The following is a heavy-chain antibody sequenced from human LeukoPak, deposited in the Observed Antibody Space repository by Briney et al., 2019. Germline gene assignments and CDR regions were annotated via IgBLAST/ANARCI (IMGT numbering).Heavy chain of an antibody. J-gene: IGHJ5*02. CDR1: GGSISSYH. V-gene: IGHV4-4*07. CDR3: ARDIRGYCSSTSCYWFDP. Sequence: SETLSLTCTVSGGSISSYHWSWIRQPAGKGLEWIGRIYTSGSTNYNPSLKSRVTMSVDTSKNQFSLKLSSVTAADTAVYYCARDIRGYCSSTSCYWFDPWGQGTLVTVSS. CDR2: IYTSGST. D-gene: IGHD2-2*01.